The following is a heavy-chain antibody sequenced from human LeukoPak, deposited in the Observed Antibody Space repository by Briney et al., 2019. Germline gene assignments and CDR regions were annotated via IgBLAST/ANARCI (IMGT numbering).Heavy chain of an antibody. CDR2: IYYSGST. CDR1: GGSISSSSYY. V-gene: IGHV4-39*07. Sequence: PSETLSLTCTVSGGSISSSSYYWGWIRQPPGKGLEWIGSIYYSGSTYCNPSLKSRVTISVDTSKNQFSLKLSSVTAADTAVYYCARDAVAGTRDYYYYYMDVWGKGTTVTVSS. D-gene: IGHD6-19*01. J-gene: IGHJ6*03. CDR3: ARDAVAGTRDYYYYYMDV.